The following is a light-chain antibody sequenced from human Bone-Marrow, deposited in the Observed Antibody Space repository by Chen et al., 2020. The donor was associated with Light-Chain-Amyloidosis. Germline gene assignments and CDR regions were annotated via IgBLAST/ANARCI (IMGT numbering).Light chain of an antibody. J-gene: IGKJ1*01. CDR1: QSRVN. CDR3: MQGTHWPRT. CDR2: NFS. V-gene: IGKV2-30*01. Sequence: DVVMTQSPLSLPVTLGQPASISCRSRQSRVNLIWFQQRPGQSPRRLIDNFSYRGSGVPDRFSGSGHGTDFTLRIRRVESEDAGVYYCMQGTHWPRTVGQGTRVEFK.